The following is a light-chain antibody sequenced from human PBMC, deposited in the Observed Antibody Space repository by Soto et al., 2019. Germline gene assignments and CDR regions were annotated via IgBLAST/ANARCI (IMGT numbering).Light chain of an antibody. V-gene: IGKV1-8*01. CDR1: QGISSY. Sequence: AIRMTQSPSSFSASTGDRVTITCRASQGISSYLAWYQQKPGIYAASTLQSGVPSRFSGSGSGTDFTLTISCLQSEDFATYYCQQYYSYPTWTFGPGTKVEIK. J-gene: IGKJ1*01. CDR2: AAS. CDR3: QQYYSYPTWT.